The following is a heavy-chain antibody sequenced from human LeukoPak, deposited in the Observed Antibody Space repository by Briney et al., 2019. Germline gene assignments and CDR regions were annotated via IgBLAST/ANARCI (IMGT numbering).Heavy chain of an antibody. D-gene: IGHD3-22*01. Sequence: SVKVSCKASGGTFGSYTISWVRQAPGQGLEWMGRIIPILGIANYAQKFQGRVTITADKSTSTAYMELSSLRSEDTAVYYCAREPGGSGYYDYWGQGTLVTVSS. CDR1: GGTFGSYT. J-gene: IGHJ4*02. CDR3: AREPGGSGYYDY. CDR2: IIPILGIA. V-gene: IGHV1-69*04.